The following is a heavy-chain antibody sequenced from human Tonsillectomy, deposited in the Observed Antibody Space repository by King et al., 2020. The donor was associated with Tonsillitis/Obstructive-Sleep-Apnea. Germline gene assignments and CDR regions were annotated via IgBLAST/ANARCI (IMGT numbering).Heavy chain of an antibody. CDR3: SKDQRGYSYGYGDQYGLDV. D-gene: IGHD5-18*01. J-gene: IGHJ6*02. CDR2: ISYDGSNK. Sequence: VQLVESGGGVVQPGRSLRISCAASGFTFSSYGMHWVRQAPGKGLEWVAVISYDGSNKYYADSVKGRFTISRDNSKNTLYLQMNSLRAEDTALYYCSKDQRGYSYGYGDQYGLDVWVQGTTVTVSS. V-gene: IGHV3-30*18. CDR1: GFTFSSYG.